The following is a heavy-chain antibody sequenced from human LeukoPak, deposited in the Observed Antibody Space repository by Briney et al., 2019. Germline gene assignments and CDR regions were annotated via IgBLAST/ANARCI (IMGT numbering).Heavy chain of an antibody. CDR1: GFTFSTYG. Sequence: GKSLRLSCAASGFTFSTYGMHWVRQAPGKGLERVAIISYDGSNEYYTDSVKGRFTISRDNSKNTLYLQMNSLRPEDTAVYYCAKDEQMTRFDYWGQGTLVTVSS. D-gene: IGHD4-11*01. CDR3: AKDEQMTRFDY. J-gene: IGHJ4*02. V-gene: IGHV3-30*18. CDR2: ISYDGSNE.